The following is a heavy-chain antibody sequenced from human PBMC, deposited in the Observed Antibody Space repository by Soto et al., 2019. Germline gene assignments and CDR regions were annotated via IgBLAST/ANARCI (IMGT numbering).Heavy chain of an antibody. J-gene: IGHJ4*02. D-gene: IGHD3-22*01. CDR2: IYYSGST. V-gene: IGHV4-30-4*01. CDR1: GGSISSGDYY. Sequence: QVQLQESGPGLVKPSQTLSLTCTVSGGSISSGDYYWSWIRQPPGKGLEWIGYIYYSGSTYYNPSLKSRFTIPEDTPKTQSPLKLGFVPPADRAVYYCPRVLVVIFYFDTGGQETLAPLPS. CDR3: PRVLVVIFYFDT.